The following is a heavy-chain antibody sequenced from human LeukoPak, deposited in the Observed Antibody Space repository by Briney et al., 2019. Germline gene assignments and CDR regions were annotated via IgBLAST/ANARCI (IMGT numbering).Heavy chain of an antibody. CDR1: VYTFTSYG. CDR2: ISAYNGNT. J-gene: IGHJ4*02. Sequence: ASVKVSCKASVYTFTSYGISWVRQAPGQGLEWMGWISAYNGNTNYAQKLQGRVTMTTNTSTSTTYMELRRLRSADTAVYYCARASVAASRAQFDYWGQGTLVTVSS. D-gene: IGHD6-6*01. V-gene: IGHV1-18*01. CDR3: ARASVAASRAQFDY.